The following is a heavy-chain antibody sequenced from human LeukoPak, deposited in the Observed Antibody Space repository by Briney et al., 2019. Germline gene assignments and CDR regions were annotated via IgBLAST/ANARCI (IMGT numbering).Heavy chain of an antibody. CDR1: GYTFTSYG. V-gene: IGHV1-18*01. D-gene: IGHD2-21*02. CDR3: ARDQPYCGGDCYSRFDY. J-gene: IGHJ4*02. Sequence: ASVKVSCKASGYTFTSYGISWVRQAPGQGLEWMGWISAYNGNTNYAQKLQGRVTMTTDTSTSTAYMELRSLRSDDTAVYYCARDQPYCGGDCYSRFDYWGQGTLVTVSS. CDR2: ISAYNGNT.